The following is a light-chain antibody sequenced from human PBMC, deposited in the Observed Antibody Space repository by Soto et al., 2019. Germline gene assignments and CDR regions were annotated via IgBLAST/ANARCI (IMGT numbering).Light chain of an antibody. J-gene: IGKJ1*01. CDR3: QHYGHSSWT. Sequence: EIVLTQSPGTLSLSPGERATLSCRADRSVSDTLLTWFQQKPGQAPRLLIFGTSNRAPGIPDRFSGSGSGTDFTLTISRLEPDDFAVYYCQHYGHSSWTFGQGTKVEIK. CDR2: GTS. CDR1: RSVSDTL. V-gene: IGKV3-20*01.